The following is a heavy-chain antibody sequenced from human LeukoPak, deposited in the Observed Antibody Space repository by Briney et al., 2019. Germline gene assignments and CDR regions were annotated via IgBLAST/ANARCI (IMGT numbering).Heavy chain of an antibody. CDR1: AFSFSDYN. D-gene: IGHD6-19*01. CDR3: ERGSGWLDY. CDR2: ITSSGSYI. J-gene: IGHJ4*02. Sequence: GGSLRLSCAASAFSFSDYNMNWVRQAPGKGLEWVSSITSSGSYIYYADSVKGRFTISRDNAKNSLYLQMNSLRAEDTALYYCERGSGWLDYWGQGILVTVSS. V-gene: IGHV3-21*06.